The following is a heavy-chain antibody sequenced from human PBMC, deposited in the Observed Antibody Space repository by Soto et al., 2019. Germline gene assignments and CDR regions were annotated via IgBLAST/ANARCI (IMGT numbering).Heavy chain of an antibody. CDR2: INAGYGNT. Sequence: ASVKVSCKASGYTVSSYAMHLGRQAPGQRREWMGWINAGYGNTKSSQKFQDRVTISRDTSASTAYMELTSLRSEDTAVYYCARDTGDGTFDFWGQGTLVTVSS. D-gene: IGHD7-27*01. J-gene: IGHJ4*02. CDR1: GYTVSSYA. CDR3: ARDTGDGTFDF. V-gene: IGHV1-3*01.